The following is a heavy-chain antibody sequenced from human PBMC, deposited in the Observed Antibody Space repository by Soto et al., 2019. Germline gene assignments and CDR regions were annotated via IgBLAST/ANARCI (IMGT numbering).Heavy chain of an antibody. CDR2: IYYSGST. CDR1: GGSISSYY. D-gene: IGHD3-9*01. J-gene: IGHJ5*02. V-gene: IGHV4-59*08. CDR3: ARHDPLRYSSPNWFDP. Sequence: PSETLSLTCTVSGGSISSYYWSWIRQPPGKGLEWIGYIYYSGSTNYNPSLKSRVTISVDTSKNQFSLKLSSVTAADTAVYYCARHDPLRYSSPNWFDPWGQGTLVTVSS.